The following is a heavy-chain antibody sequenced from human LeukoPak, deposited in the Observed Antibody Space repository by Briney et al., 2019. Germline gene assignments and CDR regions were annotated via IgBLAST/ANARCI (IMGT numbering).Heavy chain of an antibody. V-gene: IGHV4-39*07. CDR2: IYYSGST. Sequence: SETLSLTCTVSGGSISSGRYYWGWIRQPPGKGLEWIGSIYYSGSTYYNPSLRSRVTISVDTSKNQFSLKLSSVTAADTAVYYCARVQTGTTLGEFDYWGRGTLVTVSS. D-gene: IGHD1-1*01. CDR1: GGSISSGRYY. CDR3: ARVQTGTTLGEFDY. J-gene: IGHJ4*02.